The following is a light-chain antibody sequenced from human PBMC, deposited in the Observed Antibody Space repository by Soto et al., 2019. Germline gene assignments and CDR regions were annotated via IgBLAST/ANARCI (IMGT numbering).Light chain of an antibody. CDR2: AAS. Sequence: DIQLTQSPAFLSASVGDRVTITCRVSQGIGSYLAWYQQKPGKAPNLLIFAASTLQSGVPSRFSGTGSGTEFTLTISSLQPEDFAAYYCHQLNNYPLTFGGGTKVEIK. J-gene: IGKJ4*01. V-gene: IGKV1-9*01. CDR3: HQLNNYPLT. CDR1: QGIGSY.